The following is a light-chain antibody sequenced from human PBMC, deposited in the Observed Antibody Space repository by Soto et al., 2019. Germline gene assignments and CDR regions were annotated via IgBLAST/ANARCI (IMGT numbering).Light chain of an antibody. CDR1: QSVLYSSNNKNY. CDR2: WAS. CDR3: RQYESTPPT. V-gene: IGKV4-1*01. Sequence: DIVMTQSPDSLAVSLGERATINCKSSQSVLYSSNNKNYLAWYQQRPGQPPKLLIYWASTRESGVPDRFSGSGSGTDFTLTITSLQVEDVAVYYCRQYESTPPTFGQGTKLEIK. J-gene: IGKJ2*01.